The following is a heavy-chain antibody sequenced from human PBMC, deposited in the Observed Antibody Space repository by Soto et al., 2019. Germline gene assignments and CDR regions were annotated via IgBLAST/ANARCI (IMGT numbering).Heavy chain of an antibody. CDR3: AKYTASTWYAGFGMDV. J-gene: IGHJ6*02. V-gene: IGHV3-48*02. CDR2: ISGGSSTI. D-gene: IGHD6-13*01. CDR1: GFTFSTYS. Sequence: GSLRLSCVGSGFTFSTYSMNWVRQAPGRGLEWLSFISGGSSTIYYAGSVKGRFTISRDDAKNSLYLQMNSLRDEDTAVYYCAKYTASTWYAGFGMDVWGQGTTVTAP.